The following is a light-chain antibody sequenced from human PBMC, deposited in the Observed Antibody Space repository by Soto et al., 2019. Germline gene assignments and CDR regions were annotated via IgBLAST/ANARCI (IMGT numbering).Light chain of an antibody. CDR2: DVS. CDR3: CSYAGSPHWV. Sequence: QSALTQPRSVSGSPGQSVTISCTGTSSDVGGYNYVSWYQQHPGKAPQLMIYDVSKRPSGVPDRFSGSKSGNTASLTISGLQAEDEADYYCCSYAGSPHWVFGGGTKLTVL. V-gene: IGLV2-11*01. CDR1: SSDVGGYNY. J-gene: IGLJ3*02.